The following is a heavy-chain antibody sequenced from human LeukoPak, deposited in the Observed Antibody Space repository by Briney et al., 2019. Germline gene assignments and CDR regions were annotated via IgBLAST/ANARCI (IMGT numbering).Heavy chain of an antibody. CDR1: GYSFTSHW. Sequence: GESLKISCKGSGYSFTSHWIGWVRQMPGKGLEWMGIIYPGDSDTRYSPSFQGQVTISADKSISTAYLQWSSLKASDTAMYYCARGSLYCSGGSCEIDYWGQGTLVTVSS. D-gene: IGHD2-15*01. V-gene: IGHV5-51*01. CDR3: ARGSLYCSGGSCEIDY. J-gene: IGHJ4*02. CDR2: IYPGDSDT.